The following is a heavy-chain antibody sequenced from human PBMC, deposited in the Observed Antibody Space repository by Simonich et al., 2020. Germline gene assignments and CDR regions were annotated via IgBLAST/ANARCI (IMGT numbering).Heavy chain of an antibody. CDR3: ARQRVLMVYAIDY. J-gene: IGHJ4*02. CDR1: GGSISSSSYY. Sequence: QLQLQESGPGLVKPSETLSLTCTVSGGSISSSSYYWGWIRQPPGKGREWIGSIYNSGRTYYNPSLKRRVTISGDTSKNQFSLKLSSVTSADTAVYYCARQRVLMVYAIDYWGQGTLVTVSS. V-gene: IGHV4-39*01. CDR2: IYNSGRT. D-gene: IGHD2-8*01.